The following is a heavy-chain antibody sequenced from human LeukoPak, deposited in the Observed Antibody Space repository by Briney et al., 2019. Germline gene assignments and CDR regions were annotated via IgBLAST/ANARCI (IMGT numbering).Heavy chain of an antibody. J-gene: IGHJ4*02. V-gene: IGHV3-23*01. D-gene: IGHD2-15*01. CDR1: GFTFSTYA. CDR3: AKGMVVVVAATRSSSDY. Sequence: PGGSLRLSCVVSGFTFSTYAMSWVRQAPGKGLEWVAFISGSGRNTYYADSVKGRFTISRDNSKNTLYLQMNSLRAEDTAVYYCAKGMVVVVAATRSSSDYWGQGTLVTVSS. CDR2: ISGSGRNT.